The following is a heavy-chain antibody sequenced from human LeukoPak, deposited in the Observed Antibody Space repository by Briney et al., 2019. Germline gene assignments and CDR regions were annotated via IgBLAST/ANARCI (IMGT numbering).Heavy chain of an antibody. J-gene: IGHJ4*02. Sequence: GGSLRLSCVISGFTLNVYAMHWVRQAPGKGLEWVAIISYDGSLKYYADSVKGRFTISRDNSKNTLYLQMNSLRAEDTAVYYCAKGATVVTPLLDYWGQGTLVTVSS. CDR2: ISYDGSLK. CDR3: AKGATVVTPLLDY. CDR1: GFTLNVYA. D-gene: IGHD4-23*01. V-gene: IGHV3-30*04.